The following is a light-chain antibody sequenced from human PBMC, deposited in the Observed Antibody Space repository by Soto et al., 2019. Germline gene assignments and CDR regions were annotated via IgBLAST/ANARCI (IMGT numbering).Light chain of an antibody. CDR3: QQYGNSPLT. V-gene: IGKV3-20*01. Sequence: EIVLTQSPGTLSLSPGERATLSCRASQSVTSNYLAWYQQKPGQAPRLLIYGASSRATGIPDRICGSGSGTDFNLTINRLESEDFAVYYCQQYGNSPLTFGRGTKVEIK. J-gene: IGKJ1*01. CDR2: GAS. CDR1: QSVTSNY.